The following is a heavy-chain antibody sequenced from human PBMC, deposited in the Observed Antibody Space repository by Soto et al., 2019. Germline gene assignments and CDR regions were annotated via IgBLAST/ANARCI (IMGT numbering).Heavy chain of an antibody. V-gene: IGHV5-51*01. CDR3: ARHATYYAILTGYYFDY. J-gene: IGHJ4*02. Sequence: GESLKISCKGSGYSFSSYWIAWVRQMPGKGLEWMGIISPGDSDTKYSQSFQGQVTISADKSITTAYLQWNSLKASDTAMYYCARHATYYAILTGYYFDYWGQGTPVTVSS. CDR2: ISPGDSDT. CDR1: GYSFSSYW. D-gene: IGHD3-9*01.